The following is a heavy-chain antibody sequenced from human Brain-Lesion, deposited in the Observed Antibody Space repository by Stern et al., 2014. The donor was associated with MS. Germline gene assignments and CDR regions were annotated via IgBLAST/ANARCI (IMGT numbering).Heavy chain of an antibody. D-gene: IGHD2-15*01. V-gene: IGHV4-39*01. CDR1: GGSVSSTSYA. CDR2: IYYRGNT. Sequence: QVQLVESGPGLVKPSETLSLTCTVAGGSVSSTSYAWAWIRQPPGKGLEWIGTIYYRGNTYYSPSLKSRLTISLDTSKHQVSLPLGLVTAADTAVYYCAGEEDIRYCSGGSCTGNWFDPWGQGTLVTVSS. J-gene: IGHJ5*02. CDR3: AGEEDIRYCSGGSCTGNWFDP.